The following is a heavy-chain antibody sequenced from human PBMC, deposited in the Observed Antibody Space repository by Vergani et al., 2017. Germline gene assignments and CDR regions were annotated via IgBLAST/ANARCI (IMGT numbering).Heavy chain of an antibody. Sequence: EVQLVESGGGLVQPGRSLRLSCTASGFTFGDYAMSWFRQAPGKGLEWVGFIRSKAYGGRTEYAASVKGRFTISRDDSKSIAYLQMNSLKTEDTAVYYCTRAPDYGDLNWFDPWGQGTLVTVSS. J-gene: IGHJ5*02. D-gene: IGHD4-17*01. CDR1: GFTFGDYA. CDR2: IRSKAYGGRT. V-gene: IGHV3-49*03. CDR3: TRAPDYGDLNWFDP.